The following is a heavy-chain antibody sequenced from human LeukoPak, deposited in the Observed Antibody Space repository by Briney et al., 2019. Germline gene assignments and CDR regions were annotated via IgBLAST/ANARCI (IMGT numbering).Heavy chain of an antibody. Sequence: PGGSLRLSCAASGFTFSSYGMHWVRQAPGKGLEWVAVIWYDGSNKYYADSVKGRFTISRDNSKNTLYLQMNSLRAEDTAVYYRASDRGYYDSSGIFDYWGQGTLVTVSS. D-gene: IGHD3-22*01. CDR1: GFTFSSYG. CDR2: IWYDGSNK. V-gene: IGHV3-33*01. J-gene: IGHJ4*02. CDR3: ASDRGYYDSSGIFDY.